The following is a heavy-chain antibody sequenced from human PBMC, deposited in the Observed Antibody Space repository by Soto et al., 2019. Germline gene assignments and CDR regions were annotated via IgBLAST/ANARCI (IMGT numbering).Heavy chain of an antibody. CDR2: IIPILGIA. CDR3: ARGATIQNWFDP. Sequence: QVQLVQSGAEVKKPGSSVKVSCKASGGTFSSYTISWVRQAPGQGLEWMGRIIPILGIANYAQKFQGRVTITADKSTSTAYMELSSLRSEDTAVYSCARGATIQNWFDPWGQGTLVTVSS. J-gene: IGHJ5*02. CDR1: GGTFSSYT. D-gene: IGHD3-3*01. V-gene: IGHV1-69*02.